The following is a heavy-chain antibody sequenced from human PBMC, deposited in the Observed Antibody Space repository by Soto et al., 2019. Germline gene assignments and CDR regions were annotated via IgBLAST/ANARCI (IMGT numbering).Heavy chain of an antibody. CDR2: IYPGDSDT. V-gene: IGHV5-51*01. Sequence: GESLNISCNGSGYTFTNYWMGWVRQMPGKGPEWMGIIYPGDSDTKYNPSFQGQVTISADKSITTTYLQWSSLKASDTAIYYCAASIFYYGMDVWGQGTTVTVSS. CDR1: GYTFTNYW. CDR3: AASIFYYGMDV. J-gene: IGHJ6*02.